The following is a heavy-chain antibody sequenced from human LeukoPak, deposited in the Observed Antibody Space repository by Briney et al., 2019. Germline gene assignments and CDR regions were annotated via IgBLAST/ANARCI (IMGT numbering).Heavy chain of an antibody. CDR2: IYPGDSDT. CDR3: ARHRLSHKQQLVQSSFGY. J-gene: IGHJ4*02. V-gene: IGHV5-51*01. Sequence: GESLKISCKGSGYSFTSYWIGWVRQMPGKGLEWMGIIYPGDSDTRYSPSFQGQVTISADKSISTAYLQWSSLKASNTAMYYCARHRLSHKQQLVQSSFGYWGQGTLVTVSS. D-gene: IGHD6-13*01. CDR1: GYSFTSYW.